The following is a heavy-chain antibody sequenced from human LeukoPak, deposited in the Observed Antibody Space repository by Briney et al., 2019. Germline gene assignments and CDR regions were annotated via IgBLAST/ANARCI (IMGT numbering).Heavy chain of an antibody. D-gene: IGHD1-26*01. CDR1: GFPFSNYW. CDR2: INTDERTT. Sequence: GGSLRLSCTASGFPFSNYWMHWVRQAPGKGLLWVSRINTDERTTDYADSVKGRFTISRDNAKNSLYLQMNSLRAEDMALYYCAKDARPGLGYSGSYYYSFDIWGQGTMVTVSS. CDR3: AKDARPGLGYSGSYYYSFDI. V-gene: IGHV3-74*01. J-gene: IGHJ3*02.